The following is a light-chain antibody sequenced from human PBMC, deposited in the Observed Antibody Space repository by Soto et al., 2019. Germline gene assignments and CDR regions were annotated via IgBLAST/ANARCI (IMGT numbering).Light chain of an antibody. CDR1: QSVSTY. CDR2: DAS. J-gene: IGKJ1*01. Sequence: EIVLTQAPATLSLSPGARAPLSCRASQSVSTYLAWYPQHPGRAPRLLIYDASTRDTGIPTRFSGSGSGTDFTLTISRLEPEDFAVYYCQQKTFGQGTKVDIK. CDR3: QQKT. V-gene: IGKV3-11*01.